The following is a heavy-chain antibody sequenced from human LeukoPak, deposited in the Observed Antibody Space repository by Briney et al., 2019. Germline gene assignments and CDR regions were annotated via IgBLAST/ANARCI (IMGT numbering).Heavy chain of an antibody. CDR1: GHTFTSYD. Sequence: ASVKVSCKASGHTFTSYDINWVRQATGQGLEWMGWMNPNSGDTGYAQKFQGRVTITRNTSISTAYMELSSLRSEDTAVYYCARGGRGSWYYFDYWGQGTLVTVSS. J-gene: IGHJ4*02. V-gene: IGHV1-8*03. CDR3: ARGGRGSWYYFDY. D-gene: IGHD6-13*01. CDR2: MNPNSGDT.